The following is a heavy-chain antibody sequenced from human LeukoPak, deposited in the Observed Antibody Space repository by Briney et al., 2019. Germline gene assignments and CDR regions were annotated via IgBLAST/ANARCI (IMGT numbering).Heavy chain of an antibody. Sequence: SETLSLTCTVSGGSISSYYWSWIPQPPGKGLEWLGYIYYSGSTNYNPSLKSRVTISVDTSKNQFSLKLSSVTATDTAVYYCASSNRSTYYDFWSGYSTGYYYGMDVWGQGTTVTVSS. CDR2: IYYSGST. CDR3: ASSNRSTYYDFWSGYSTGYYYGMDV. D-gene: IGHD3-3*01. V-gene: IGHV4-59*01. J-gene: IGHJ6*02. CDR1: GGSISSYY.